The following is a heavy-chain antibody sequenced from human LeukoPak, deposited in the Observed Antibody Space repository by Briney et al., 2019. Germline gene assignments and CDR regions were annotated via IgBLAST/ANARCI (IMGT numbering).Heavy chain of an antibody. CDR1: GYTFTDYY. CDR2: VDPEDGET. V-gene: IGHV1-69-2*01. Sequence: ASVKISCKVSGYTFTDYYMHWVQQAPGKGLEWMGLVDPEDGETIYAEKFRGRVTITADTSTDTAYMELSSLRSEDTAVYYCATDPTTPGHYYYMDVWGEGTTVTVSS. J-gene: IGHJ6*03. CDR3: ATDPTTPGHYYYMDV. D-gene: IGHD1-1*01.